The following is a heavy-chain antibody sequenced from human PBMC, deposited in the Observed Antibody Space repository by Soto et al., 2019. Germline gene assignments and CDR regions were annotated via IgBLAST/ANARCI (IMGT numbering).Heavy chain of an antibody. D-gene: IGHD3-9*01. CDR3: ARDDKYFDWLFDY. V-gene: IGHV3-33*01. CDR1: GFTFSSYG. J-gene: IGHJ4*02. CDR2: IWYDGSNK. Sequence: QVQLVESGGGVVQPGRSLRLSCAASGFTFSSYGMHWVRQAPGKGLEWVAVIWYDGSNKYYADSVKGRFTISRDNSKNTLYLQMNSLRAEDTAVYYCARDDKYFDWLFDYWGQGTLVTVSS.